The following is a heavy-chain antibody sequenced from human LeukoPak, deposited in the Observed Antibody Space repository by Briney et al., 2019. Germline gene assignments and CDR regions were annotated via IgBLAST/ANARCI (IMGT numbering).Heavy chain of an antibody. CDR2: ISYSGTT. CDR1: GGSITNRIYF. V-gene: IGHV4-39*02. D-gene: IGHD6-13*01. Sequence: PSETLSLTCTVSGGSITNRIYFWGWIRQPPGKGLEWIGTISYSGTTYYNPSLKSRVTISVDTSNNHFSLKLRSVTAADTAVYYCARDRAGRPAAGKIQGFDPWGQGTLVTVSS. CDR3: ARDRAGRPAAGKIQGFDP. J-gene: IGHJ5*02.